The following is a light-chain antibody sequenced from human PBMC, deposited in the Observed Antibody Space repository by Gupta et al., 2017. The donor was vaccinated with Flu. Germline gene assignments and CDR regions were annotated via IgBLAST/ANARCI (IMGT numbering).Light chain of an antibody. CDR2: DDS. Sequence: ALTLPCPTPAPPVRPVTISCTGTSLDVGGYNDVSWYQQHPGKAPKLLIYDDSKRPSGVPDRFSGSKSGTTASLTITGLQAEDEADYYCQSYEASKSCEVFGRGTKLTVL. J-gene: IGLJ2*01. CDR3: QSYEASKSCEV. CDR1: SLDVGGYND. V-gene: IGLV2-8*01.